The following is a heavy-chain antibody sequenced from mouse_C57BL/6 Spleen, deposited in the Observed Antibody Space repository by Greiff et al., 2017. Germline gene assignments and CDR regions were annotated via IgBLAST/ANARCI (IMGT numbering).Heavy chain of an antibody. CDR3: ARNYYGSSPSAMDY. Sequence: QVQLQHPGAELVMPGASVKLSCKASGYTFTSYWMHWVKQRPGQGLEWIGEIDPSDSYTNYNQKFKGKSTLTVDKSSSTAYMQLSSLTSEDSAVYYCARNYYGSSPSAMDYWGQGTSVTVSS. D-gene: IGHD1-1*01. V-gene: IGHV1-69*01. CDR2: IDPSDSYT. J-gene: IGHJ4*01. CDR1: GYTFTSYW.